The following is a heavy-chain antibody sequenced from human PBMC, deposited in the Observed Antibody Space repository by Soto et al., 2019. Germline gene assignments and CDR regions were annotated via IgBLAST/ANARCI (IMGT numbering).Heavy chain of an antibody. V-gene: IGHV3-53*01. CDR3: ASSGYSLGKFDN. Sequence: EVQLVESGGGLIQFGGSLRLSCAASGFNVSRNYMSWVRQAPGKGLDWVSIIYSGGSTYYADSVKGRFTISRDNSKNTLYLQLNSLRAEDTAVYFCASSGYSLGKFDNWGQGTLVTVSS. J-gene: IGHJ4*02. D-gene: IGHD3-22*01. CDR1: GFNVSRNY. CDR2: IYSGGST.